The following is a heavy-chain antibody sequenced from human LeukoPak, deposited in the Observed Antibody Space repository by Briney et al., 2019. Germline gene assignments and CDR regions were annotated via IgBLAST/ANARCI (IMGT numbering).Heavy chain of an antibody. J-gene: IGHJ3*02. D-gene: IGHD6-13*01. Sequence: GGSLRLSCAASGFTFSSYSMNWVRQAPGKGLEWVSSISSSSSYIYYADSVKGRFTISRDNAKNSLYLQMNSLRAEDTAVYYCAKDHSSWYYDAFDIWGQGTMVTVSS. CDR3: AKDHSSWYYDAFDI. CDR1: GFTFSSYS. CDR2: ISSSSSYI. V-gene: IGHV3-21*01.